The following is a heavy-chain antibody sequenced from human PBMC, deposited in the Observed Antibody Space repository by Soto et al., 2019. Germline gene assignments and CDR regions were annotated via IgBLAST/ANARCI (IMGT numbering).Heavy chain of an antibody. CDR3: ARDPPNRNTLDWFDS. D-gene: IGHD3-16*01. V-gene: IGHV3-21*01. CDR1: GFTFSSDS. Sequence: EVQLVESGGGLVKPGGSLRLSCEASGFTFSSDSMGWVRQAPGKGLEWVASISSSGSFMNYADSVKGRFTISRDNAKNSLHLQMRSLKDEDTAVSYCARDPPNRNTLDWFDSWGQGTLVTVSS. CDR2: ISSSGSFM. J-gene: IGHJ5*01.